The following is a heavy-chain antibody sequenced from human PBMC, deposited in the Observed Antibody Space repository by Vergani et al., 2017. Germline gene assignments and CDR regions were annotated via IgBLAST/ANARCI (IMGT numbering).Heavy chain of an antibody. V-gene: IGHV4-59*10. CDR1: GGSFSGYY. CDR2: VFSSGST. D-gene: IGHD5-24*01. Sequence: QVQLQQWGAGLLKPSETLSLTCAVYGGSFSGYYWSWIRQPPGKGLEWIGRVFSSGSTVYNPALKSRVIMSLDTSKKQLSLNLASVTAADTAVYYCAKGPTISRGYFDHWGQGTLVIASS. J-gene: IGHJ4*03. CDR3: AKGPTISRGYFDH.